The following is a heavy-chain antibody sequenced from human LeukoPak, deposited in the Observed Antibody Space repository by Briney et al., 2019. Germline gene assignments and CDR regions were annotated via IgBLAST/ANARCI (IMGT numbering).Heavy chain of an antibody. V-gene: IGHV4-34*01. CDR1: GGSFSGYY. CDR2: IYYSGTT. J-gene: IGHJ4*02. CDR3: ARDEYYYGSGSYYTFDY. Sequence: ASETLSLTCAVYGGSFSGYYWSWIRQPPGKGLEWIATIYYSGTTYYNPSLKSRVTISVDTSKNQFSLKLSSVTAADTAVYYCARDEYYYGSGSYYTFDYWGQGTLVTVSS. D-gene: IGHD3-10*01.